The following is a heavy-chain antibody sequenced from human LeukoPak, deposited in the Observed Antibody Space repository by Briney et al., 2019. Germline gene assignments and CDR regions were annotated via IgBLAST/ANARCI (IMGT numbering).Heavy chain of an antibody. CDR3: ARRGTTGTSDYYYYMDV. CDR2: MNPNSGNT. Sequence: ASVKGSCKASGYTFTSYDINWVRQATGQGLEWMGWMNPNSGNTGYAQKFQGRVTMTRNTSISTAYMELSSLRSEDTAVYYCARRGTTGTSDYYYYMDVWGKGTTVTVP. J-gene: IGHJ6*03. V-gene: IGHV1-8*01. CDR1: GYTFTSYD. D-gene: IGHD1-1*01.